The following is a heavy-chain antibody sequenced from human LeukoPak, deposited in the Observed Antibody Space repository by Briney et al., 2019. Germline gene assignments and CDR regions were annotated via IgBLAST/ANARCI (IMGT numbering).Heavy chain of an antibody. D-gene: IGHD3-10*01. CDR3: ARVTLFRGAQIDS. CDR2: IYHSGST. Sequence: SETLSLTCTVSGYSISSGYYWGWIRQPPGKGLEWFGSIYHSGSTYYNPSLKSRVTISVDTSKNQFSLKLSSVTAADTAVYFCARVTLFRGAQIDSWGQGTLVTVSS. J-gene: IGHJ4*02. CDR1: GYSISSGYY. V-gene: IGHV4-38-2*02.